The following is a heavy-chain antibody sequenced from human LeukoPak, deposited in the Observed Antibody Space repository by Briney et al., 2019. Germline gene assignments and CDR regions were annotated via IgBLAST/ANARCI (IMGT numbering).Heavy chain of an antibody. D-gene: IGHD2-2*01. J-gene: IGHJ4*02. CDR1: GFTFSTYS. CDR2: ISSSGNSI. CDR3: ARDTRVPAAMNY. Sequence: GGSLRLSCAASGFTFSTYSMNWVRQAPGKGLEWVSVISSSGNSIYYADSVKGRFTISRDNAKNSLYLQMNSLRAEDTAVYYCARDTRVPAAMNYWGQGTLVTVSS. V-gene: IGHV3-21*01.